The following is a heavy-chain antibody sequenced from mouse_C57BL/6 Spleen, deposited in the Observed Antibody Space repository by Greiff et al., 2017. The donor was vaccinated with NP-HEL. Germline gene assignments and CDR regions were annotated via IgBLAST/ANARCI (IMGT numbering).Heavy chain of an antibody. J-gene: IGHJ3*01. Sequence: QVQLKQPGTELVKPGASVKLSCKASGYTFTSYWMHWVKQRPGQGLEWIGNINPSNGGTNYNEKFKSKATLTVDRSSSTAYMQLSSLTSEDSAIYYCARVGLCDYGAWFAYWGQGTLVTVSA. CDR2: INPSNGGT. CDR1: GYTFTSYW. CDR3: ARVGLCDYGAWFAY. D-gene: IGHD2-4*01. V-gene: IGHV1-53*01.